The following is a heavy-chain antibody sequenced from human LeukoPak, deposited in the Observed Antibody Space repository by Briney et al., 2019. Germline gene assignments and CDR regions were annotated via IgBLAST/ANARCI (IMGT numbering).Heavy chain of an antibody. CDR3: AKDFEVLVVITSHFDY. CDR1: GFTFSSYA. V-gene: IGHV3-23*01. CDR2: ISGSDDT. Sequence: GGSLRLSCAASGFTFSSYAMSWVRQAPGKGLEWVSAISGSDDTYYADSVKGRFTISRDNSKSTLYLQMNSLRAEDTAVYFCAKDFEVLVVITSHFDYWGQGTLVTVSS. D-gene: IGHD3-22*01. J-gene: IGHJ4*02.